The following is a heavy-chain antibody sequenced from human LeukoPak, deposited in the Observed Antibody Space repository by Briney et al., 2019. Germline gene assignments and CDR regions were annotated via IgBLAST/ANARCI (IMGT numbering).Heavy chain of an antibody. V-gene: IGHV3-66*01. CDR2: IYTDGST. CDR1: GFTVSSHY. D-gene: IGHD3-16*01. CDR3: ARDRPAGGVGDFDH. Sequence: GGSLRLSCVASGFTVSSHYMSWVRQAPGKGLEWVSAIYTDGSTYYAGSVKGRFTISRDNSENTLYLQMNSLRVEDTAVYYCARDRPAGGVGDFDHWGQGTLVTVSS. J-gene: IGHJ4*02.